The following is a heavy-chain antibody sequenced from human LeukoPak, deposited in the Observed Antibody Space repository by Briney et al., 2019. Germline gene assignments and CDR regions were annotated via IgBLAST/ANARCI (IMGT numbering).Heavy chain of an antibody. CDR2: IYYSGST. CDR3: ARQGSRAYYYDSSGYYGGFDP. D-gene: IGHD3-22*01. J-gene: IGHJ5*02. Sequence: PSETLSLTCTVSGASISSSNYYWGWIRQPPGKGLEWIGSIYYSGSTYYNPSLKSRVTISVDTSTNQFSLKLSSVTAADTAVYYCARQGSRAYYYDSSGYYGGFDPWGQGTLVTVSS. CDR1: GASISSSNYY. V-gene: IGHV4-39*01.